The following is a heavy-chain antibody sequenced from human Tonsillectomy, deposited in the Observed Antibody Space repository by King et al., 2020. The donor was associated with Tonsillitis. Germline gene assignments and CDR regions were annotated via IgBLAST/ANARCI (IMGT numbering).Heavy chain of an antibody. J-gene: IGHJ3*02. CDR1: GFSFNNYD. CDR3: AKDKGATYYDSGRGAFDI. CDR2: ISSSSDYL. Sequence: VQLVESGGGLVKPGGSLRLACVTSGFSFNNYDMNWVRQAPGKGLEWVSSISSSSDYLYYADSVKGRFTISRDNAWNSLYLQMYSLRAEDTAIYYWAKDKGATYYDSGRGAFDIWGQGTMVTVSS. D-gene: IGHD3-22*01. V-gene: IGHV3-21*01.